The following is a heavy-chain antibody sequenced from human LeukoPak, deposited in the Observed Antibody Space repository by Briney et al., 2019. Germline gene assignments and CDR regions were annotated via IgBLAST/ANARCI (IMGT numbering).Heavy chain of an antibody. CDR3: ARRVVDIVATIGSKGYFDY. D-gene: IGHD5-12*01. J-gene: IGHJ4*02. V-gene: IGHV4-39*01. Sequence: SETLSLTCTVSGGSISSSSYYWGWIRQPPGKGLEWIGSIYYSGSTYYNPSLKSRVTISVDTSKNQFSLKLSSVTAADTAVYYCARRVVDIVATIGSKGYFDYWGQGTLVAVSS. CDR1: GGSISSSSYY. CDR2: IYYSGST.